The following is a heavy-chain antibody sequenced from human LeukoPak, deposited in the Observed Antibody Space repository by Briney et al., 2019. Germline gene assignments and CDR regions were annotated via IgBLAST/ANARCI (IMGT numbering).Heavy chain of an antibody. V-gene: IGHV3-23*01. CDR1: GFTFSSYA. D-gene: IGHD7-27*01. CDR2: ISGSGGST. CDR3: ASWAERYYYYGMDV. Sequence: GGSLRLSCAASGFTFSSYAISWVRQAPGKGLEWVSAISGSGGSTYYADSVKGRFTISRDNSKNTLYLQMNSLRAEDTAVYYCASWAERYYYYGMDVWGKGTTVTVSS. J-gene: IGHJ6*04.